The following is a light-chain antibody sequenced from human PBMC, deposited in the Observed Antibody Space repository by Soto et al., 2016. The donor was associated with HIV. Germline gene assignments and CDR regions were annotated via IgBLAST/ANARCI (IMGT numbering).Light chain of an antibody. CDR1: QSLLHSNGYNY. CDR3: MQALQTPRT. J-gene: IGKJ1*01. CDR2: LGS. Sequence: DIVMTQSPLSLPVTPGEPASISCRSSQSLLHSNGYNYLDWYLQKPGQSPQLLIYLGSNRASGVPDRFSGSGSGTDFTLKISRVEAEDVGVYYCMQALQTPRTFGPRTKVGNQT. V-gene: IGKV2-28*01.